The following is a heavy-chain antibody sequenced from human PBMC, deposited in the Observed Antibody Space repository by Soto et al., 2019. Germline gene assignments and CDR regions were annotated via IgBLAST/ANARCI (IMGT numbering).Heavy chain of an antibody. D-gene: IGHD3-22*01. Sequence: PGGSLSLSCAASGFTFSSYGMHWVRQAPGKGLEWVAVISYDGSNKYYADSVKGRFTISRDNSKNTLYLQMNSLRAEDTAVYYCAKDGDSSGFFDYWGQGTMVTVYS. CDR3: AKDGDSSGFFDY. CDR2: ISYDGSNK. J-gene: IGHJ4*02. V-gene: IGHV3-30*18. CDR1: GFTFSSYG.